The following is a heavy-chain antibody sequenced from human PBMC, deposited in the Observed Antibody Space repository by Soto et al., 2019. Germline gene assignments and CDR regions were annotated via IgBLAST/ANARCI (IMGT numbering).Heavy chain of an antibody. J-gene: IGHJ4*02. CDR3: ARVVVPAAIPVFDY. V-gene: IGHV2-5*01. CDR2: IYWNDDK. CDR1: GFSLSTSGVG. D-gene: IGHD2-2*02. Sequence: QITLKESGPTLVKPTQTLTLTCTFSGFSLSTSGVGVGWIRQPPGKALEWLALIYWNDDKRYSPSLKSRLTITKDTSKNQVVLTMTNMDPVDTATYYCARVVVPAAIPVFDYWGQGTLVTVSS.